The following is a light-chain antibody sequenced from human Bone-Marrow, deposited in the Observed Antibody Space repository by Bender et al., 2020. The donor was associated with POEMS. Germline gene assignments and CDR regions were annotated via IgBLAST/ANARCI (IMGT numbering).Light chain of an antibody. CDR1: SSNIGAHA. CDR3: AVWDDSLNGWV. V-gene: IGLV1-44*01. CDR2: SSH. Sequence: QSVLTQPPSASGTPGQRVTIPCSGGSSNIGAHAVNWYQHLPGTAPKLLIYSSHRRPSEVPDRFSGSRSGTSASLAISGLQSEDEADYYCAVWDDSLNGWVFGGRTKLTVL. J-gene: IGLJ3*02.